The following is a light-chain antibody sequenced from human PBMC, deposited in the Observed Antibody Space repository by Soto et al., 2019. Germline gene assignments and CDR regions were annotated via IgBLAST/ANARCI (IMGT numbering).Light chain of an antibody. Sequence: SSELTQPPSVSVSPGQTASITCSGDKLGDKYACWYQQKPGQSPVLVIYQDSKRPSGIPERFSGSNSGNTATLTISGTQAMDEADYYCQAWDSGVFGTGTKLTVL. J-gene: IGLJ1*01. CDR1: KLGDKY. V-gene: IGLV3-1*01. CDR3: QAWDSGV. CDR2: QDS.